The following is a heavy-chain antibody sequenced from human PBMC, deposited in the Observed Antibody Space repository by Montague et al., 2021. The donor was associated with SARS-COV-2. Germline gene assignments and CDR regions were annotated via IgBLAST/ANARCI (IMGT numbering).Heavy chain of an antibody. V-gene: IGHV4-39*01. CDR3: ARPLVRGVPKAFDI. J-gene: IGHJ3*02. CDR1: GGPISGSSDY. Sequence: SETLSLTCTVTGGPISGSSDYWGWIRQSPGKGLEWIASVDYSGNTYYSPSLMSRLTISVDTSKNQFSLKLNSVTAADTAVYYCARPLVRGVPKAFDIWGQGALVIVSS. CDR2: VDYSGNT. D-gene: IGHD3-10*01.